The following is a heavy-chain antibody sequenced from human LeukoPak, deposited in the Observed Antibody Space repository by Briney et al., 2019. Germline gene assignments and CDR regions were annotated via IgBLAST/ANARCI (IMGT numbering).Heavy chain of an antibody. J-gene: IGHJ2*01. CDR1: GFTFSSYA. Sequence: GGSLRLSCAASGFTFSSYAMSWVRQAPGKGLEWVSGISGSGGSTHYADSVKGRFTISRDNAKNSLYLQMNSLRAEDTAVYFCARIPAWLGAFGYFDVWGRGTLVTVSS. V-gene: IGHV3-23*01. CDR3: ARIPAWLGAFGYFDV. CDR2: ISGSGGST. D-gene: IGHD3-10*01.